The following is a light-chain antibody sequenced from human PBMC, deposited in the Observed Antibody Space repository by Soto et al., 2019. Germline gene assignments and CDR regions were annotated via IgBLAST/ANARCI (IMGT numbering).Light chain of an antibody. CDR2: TSN. CDR1: SSNIGSNT. CDR3: AAWDDSLKGVV. J-gene: IGLJ2*01. V-gene: IGLV1-44*01. Sequence: QLVLTQPPSASGTPGQRVTISCSGSSSNIGSNTVNWYKQFPGTAPKLLIHTSNQRPSGVSDRVSGSKSGTSASLAISGLQSEDEADYYCAAWDDSLKGVVFGGGTKLTVL.